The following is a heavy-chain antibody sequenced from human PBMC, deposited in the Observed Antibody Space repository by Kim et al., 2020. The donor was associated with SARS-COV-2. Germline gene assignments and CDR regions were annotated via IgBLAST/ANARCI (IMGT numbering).Heavy chain of an antibody. D-gene: IGHD6-13*01. J-gene: IGHJ4*02. CDR1: GGSISSYY. Sequence: SETLSLTCTVSGGSISSYYWSWIRQPPGKGLEWIGYIYYSGSTNYNPSLKSRVTISVDTSKNQFSLKLSSVTAADTAVYYCARFIAAAGYLDYWGQGTLVTVSS. CDR2: IYYSGST. CDR3: ARFIAAAGYLDY. V-gene: IGHV4-59*13.